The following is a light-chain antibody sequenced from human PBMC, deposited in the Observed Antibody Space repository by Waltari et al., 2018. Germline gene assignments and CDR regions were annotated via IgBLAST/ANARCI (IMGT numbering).Light chain of an antibody. V-gene: IGLV2-14*01. CDR1: SSDVGTYNY. J-gene: IGLJ3*02. Sequence: QSALTQPASVSGSPGQSITIPCTGTSSDVGTYNYVSWYQQPPDKAPKLMIYEVSYRPSGVSSRFSGSKSGNTASLTISGLQAEDEADYYCSLYISSSTYWVFGGGTKLTVL. CDR2: EVS. CDR3: SLYISSSTYWV.